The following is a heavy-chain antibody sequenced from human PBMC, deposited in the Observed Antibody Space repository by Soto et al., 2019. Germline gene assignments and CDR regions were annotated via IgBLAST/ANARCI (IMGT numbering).Heavy chain of an antibody. Sequence: LSHRCTVAEGFISNSCWRRIRKQQGKGLEWIGYVYYSGSTNYNPSLESRVTISVDTSKNQFSLKLSSVTAADTAVYYCARDGVESGYDYYVMEVWGKGTTVTVSS. D-gene: IGHD2-8*01. J-gene: IGHJ6*04. CDR3: ARDGVESGYDYYVMEV. CDR1: EGFISNSC. V-gene: IGHV4-59*01. CDR2: VYYSGST.